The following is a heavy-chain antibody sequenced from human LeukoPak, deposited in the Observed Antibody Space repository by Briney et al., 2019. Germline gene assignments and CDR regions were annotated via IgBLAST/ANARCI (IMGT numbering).Heavy chain of an antibody. D-gene: IGHD6-13*01. J-gene: IGHJ4*02. CDR1: GGSISSSSYY. Sequence: SETLSLTCTVSGGSISSSSYYWGWIRQPPGKGLEWIVSIYYSGSTNYNPSLKRRVTISVDTSKNQFSLKLSSVTAADTAVYYCASPGIVAAGTDRGFDYWGQGTLVTVSS. V-gene: IGHV4-39*07. CDR2: IYYSGST. CDR3: ASPGIVAAGTDRGFDY.